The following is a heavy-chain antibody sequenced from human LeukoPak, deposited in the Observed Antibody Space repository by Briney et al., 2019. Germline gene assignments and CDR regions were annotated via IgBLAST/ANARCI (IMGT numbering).Heavy chain of an antibody. CDR1: GGSISNYY. D-gene: IGHD3-10*01. CDR2: IYYSGST. CDR3: ATFNRGGYYFSWFDP. J-gene: IGHJ5*02. Sequence: SETLSLTCTVSGGSISNYYWNWIRQPPGKGLEWIGYIYYSGSTTYNPSLKSRVTISVDTSKSQFSLNLSSVTAADTAVYYCATFNRGGYYFSWFDPWGQGTLVTVSS. V-gene: IGHV4-59*01.